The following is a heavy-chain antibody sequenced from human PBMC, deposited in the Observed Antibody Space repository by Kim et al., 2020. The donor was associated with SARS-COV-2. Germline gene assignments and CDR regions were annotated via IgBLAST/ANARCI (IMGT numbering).Heavy chain of an antibody. Sequence: ASVKVSCKASGYTFTSYAMHWVRQAPGQRLEWMGWINAGNGNTKYSQKFQGRVTITRDTSASTAYMELSSLRSEDTAVYYCARDRPRPYSNYRRPYAPFDYWGQGTLVTVSS. D-gene: IGHD4-4*01. J-gene: IGHJ4*02. CDR1: GYTFTSYA. V-gene: IGHV1-3*01. CDR3: ARDRPRPYSNYRRPYAPFDY. CDR2: INAGNGNT.